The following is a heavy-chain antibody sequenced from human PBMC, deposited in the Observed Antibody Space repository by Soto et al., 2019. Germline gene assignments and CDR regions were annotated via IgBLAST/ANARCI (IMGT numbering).Heavy chain of an antibody. J-gene: IGHJ4*02. CDR1: GFTFSSYA. V-gene: IGHV3-23*01. D-gene: IGHD5-18*01. Sequence: GGSLRLSCAASGFTFSSYAMSWVRQAPGKGLEWVSALSGSGGSTYNADSVKGRFTISRDNSKNTLYLQMNSLRAEDTAVYYCAKDLDYSYGCIDYWGQGTLVTVSS. CDR3: AKDLDYSYGCIDY. CDR2: LSGSGGST.